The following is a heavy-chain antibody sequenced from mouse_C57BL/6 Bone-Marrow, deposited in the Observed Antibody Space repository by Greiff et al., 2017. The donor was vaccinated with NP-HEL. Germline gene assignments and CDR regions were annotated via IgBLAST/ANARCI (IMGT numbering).Heavy chain of an antibody. D-gene: IGHD2-4*01. Sequence: EVMLVESGEGLVKPGGSLKLSCAASGFTFSSYAMSWVRQTPEKRLEWVAYISSGGDYIYYADTVKGRFTISRDNARNTLYLQMSSLKSEDTAMYYCTRAVYYDYDGGYYAMDYWGQGTSVTVSS. CDR1: GFTFSSYA. V-gene: IGHV5-9-1*02. J-gene: IGHJ4*01. CDR2: ISSGGDYI. CDR3: TRAVYYDYDGGYYAMDY.